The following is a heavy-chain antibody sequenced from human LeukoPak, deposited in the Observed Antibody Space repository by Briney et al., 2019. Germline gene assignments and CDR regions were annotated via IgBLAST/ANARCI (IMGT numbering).Heavy chain of an antibody. V-gene: IGHV1-24*01. J-gene: IGHJ4*02. CDR1: GYTLTELS. Sequence: GASEKVSCKVSGYTLTELSMHWVRQAPGKGLEWMGGFDPEDGETIYAQKFQGRVTMTEDTSTDTAYMELSSLRSEDTAVYYCATGRIAAAGLDYWGQGTLVTVSS. CDR2: FDPEDGET. CDR3: ATGRIAAAGLDY. D-gene: IGHD6-13*01.